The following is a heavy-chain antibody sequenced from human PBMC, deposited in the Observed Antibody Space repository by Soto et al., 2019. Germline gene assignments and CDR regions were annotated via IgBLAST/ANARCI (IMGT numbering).Heavy chain of an antibody. CDR2: IYHSGSI. Sequence: SETLSLTCAVSGASISSGNHSWSWIRQPPGKGLEWIGYIYHSGSIYYNPSLKRRVTISVDRSKNQFSLNLNSVTAADTAVYYCARGGYSGYDLTFDHWGQGTLVTVSS. J-gene: IGHJ4*02. D-gene: IGHD5-12*01. CDR3: ARGGYSGYDLTFDH. V-gene: IGHV4-30-2*01. CDR1: GASISSGNHS.